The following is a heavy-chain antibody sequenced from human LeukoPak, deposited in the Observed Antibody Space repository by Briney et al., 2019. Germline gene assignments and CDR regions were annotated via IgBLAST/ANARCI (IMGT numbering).Heavy chain of an antibody. V-gene: IGHV4-59*01. CDR1: GGSISSYY. Sequence: SETLSLTCTVSGGSISSYYWSWIRQPPGKGLEWIGYIDYSGSTNYNPSLKSRVTISVDTSKNQFSLKLSSVTAADTAVYYCARGGSYYDFWSGYYTGIWFDPWGQGTLVTVSS. D-gene: IGHD3-3*01. CDR2: IDYSGST. J-gene: IGHJ5*02. CDR3: ARGGSYYDFWSGYYTGIWFDP.